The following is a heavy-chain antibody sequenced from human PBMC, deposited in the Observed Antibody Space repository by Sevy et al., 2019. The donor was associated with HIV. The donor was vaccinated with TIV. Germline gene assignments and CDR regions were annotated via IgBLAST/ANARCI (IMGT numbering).Heavy chain of an antibody. CDR3: ATSRSGYFDSSGYYIY. CDR2: IYAEDSET. CDR1: GYNITSHW. J-gene: IGHJ4*02. D-gene: IGHD3-22*01. Sequence: GESLKISCQGSGYNITSHWIGWVRHMPGKGLEWMGMIYAEDSETRYSPSFEGQVTFSADKSISTAYLQWSSLKASDTAMYYCATSRSGYFDSSGYYIYWGQGTLVTVSS. V-gene: IGHV5-51*01.